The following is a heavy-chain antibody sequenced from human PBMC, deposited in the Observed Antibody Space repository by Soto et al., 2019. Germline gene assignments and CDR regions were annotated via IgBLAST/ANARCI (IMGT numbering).Heavy chain of an antibody. D-gene: IGHD3-3*01. V-gene: IGHV1-58*02. J-gene: IGHJ3*02. CDR2: IVVGSGNT. CDR3: AASPTYYDFWSGYFTGTPGAFDI. Sequence: SVKVSCKASGFTFTSSAMQRVRQARGQRLEWIGWIVVGSGNTNYAQKFQERVTITRDMSTSTAYMELSSLRSEDTAVYYCAASPTYYDFWSGYFTGTPGAFDIWGQGTMVTVSS. CDR1: GFTFTSSA.